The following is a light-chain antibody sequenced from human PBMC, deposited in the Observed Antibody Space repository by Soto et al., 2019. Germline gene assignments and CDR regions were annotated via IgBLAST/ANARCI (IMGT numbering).Light chain of an antibody. CDR1: QSVSSSY. J-gene: IGKJ5*01. V-gene: IGKV3-20*01. Sequence: EIGLTNSPGTLSFSPGEIATLSCSARQSVSSSYLDWYQQKPGQAPRLLIYGASSRATGIPDRLSGSGSGTDFTLTISRLEPEDFEVHYCQQYGSSPTTFGQGTRLEIK. CDR3: QQYGSSPTT. CDR2: GAS.